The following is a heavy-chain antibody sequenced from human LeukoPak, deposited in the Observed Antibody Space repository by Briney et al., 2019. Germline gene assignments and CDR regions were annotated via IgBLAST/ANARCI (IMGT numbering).Heavy chain of an antibody. Sequence: ASVKVSCKASGYTFTGYYMHWVRQAPGQGLEWMGWINPNSGGTNYAQKFQGRVTMTRDMSISTAYMELSRLRSDDTAVYYCATLYSIAAAADYWGQGTLVTVSS. J-gene: IGHJ4*02. CDR2: INPNSGGT. D-gene: IGHD6-13*01. CDR3: ATLYSIAAAADY. CDR1: GYTFTGYY. V-gene: IGHV1-2*02.